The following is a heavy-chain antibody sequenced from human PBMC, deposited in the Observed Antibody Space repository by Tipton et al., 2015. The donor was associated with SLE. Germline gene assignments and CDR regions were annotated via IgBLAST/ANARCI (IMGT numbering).Heavy chain of an antibody. CDR3: ARGDYDYVWGSYRLDAFDI. J-gene: IGHJ3*02. CDR1: GGSISSSSYY. V-gene: IGHV4-39*07. CDR2: INHSGNT. D-gene: IGHD3-16*02. Sequence: TLSLTRTVSGGSISSSSYYWGWIRQPPGKGLEWIGEINHSGNTNYNPSLKSRVTISVDTSKNQFSLKLSSVTAADTAVYYCARGDYDYVWGSYRLDAFDIWGQGTMVTVSS.